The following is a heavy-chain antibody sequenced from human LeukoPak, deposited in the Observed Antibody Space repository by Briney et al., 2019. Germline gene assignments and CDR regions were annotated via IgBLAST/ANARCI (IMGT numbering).Heavy chain of an antibody. D-gene: IGHD1-26*01. CDR2: VSGYNGNT. V-gene: IGHV1-18*01. CDR3: ARGYSGSYPYYYYYMDV. J-gene: IGHJ6*03. Sequence: GASVKVSCKASGYSFRSYGITWVRQAPGQGLEWMGWVSGYNGNTVYAQNLQDRVTMTSDTSTNTAYMELRSLRSDDTAVCYCARGYSGSYPYYYYYMDVWGKGTTVTVSS. CDR1: GYSFRSYG.